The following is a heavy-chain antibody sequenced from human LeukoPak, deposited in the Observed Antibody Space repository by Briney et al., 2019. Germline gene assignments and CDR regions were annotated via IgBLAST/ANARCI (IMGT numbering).Heavy chain of an antibody. CDR3: ASRIVGTPDYFDY. D-gene: IGHD1-26*01. J-gene: IGHJ4*02. CDR2: ISWNSGSI. V-gene: IGHV3-9*01. Sequence: GGSLRLSCAASGLTFDDYAMHWVRQAPGKGPEWVSGISWNSGSIGYADSVKGRFTISRDNAKNSLYLQLNSLRVEDTAVYYCASRIVGTPDYFDYWGQGTLVTVSS. CDR1: GLTFDDYA.